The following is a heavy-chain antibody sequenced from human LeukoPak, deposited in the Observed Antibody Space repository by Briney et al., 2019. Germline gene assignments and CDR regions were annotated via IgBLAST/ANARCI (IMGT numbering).Heavy chain of an antibody. J-gene: IGHJ5*02. CDR2: MNPNSGNT. Sequence: ASVKVSCKASGYTFTSYDINWVRQATGQGLEWMGWMNPNSGNTGYAQKFQGRVTMTRNTSISTAYMELSSLRSEDTAVYYCAREYYGSGSYYPWGQGTLVTVSS. CDR3: AREYYGSGSYYP. V-gene: IGHV1-8*01. CDR1: GYTFTSYD. D-gene: IGHD3-10*01.